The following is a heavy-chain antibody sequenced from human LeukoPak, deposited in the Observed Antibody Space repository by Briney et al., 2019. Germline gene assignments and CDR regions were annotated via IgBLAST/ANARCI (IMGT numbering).Heavy chain of an antibody. CDR3: ARAVVVGARRDAFDI. J-gene: IGHJ3*02. CDR1: GYTFTSYG. V-gene: IGHV1-18*01. CDR2: ISTYNGNT. Sequence: ASVKVSCKASGYTFTSYGISWVRQAPGQGLEWMGWISTYNGNTNYAQKLQGRVTMTTDTSTSTAYMELRSLRSDDTAVYYCARAVVVGARRDAFDIWGQGTMVTVSS. D-gene: IGHD1-26*01.